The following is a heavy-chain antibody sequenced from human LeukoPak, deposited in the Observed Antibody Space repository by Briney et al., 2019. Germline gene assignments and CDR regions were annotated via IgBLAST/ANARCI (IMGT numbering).Heavy chain of an antibody. D-gene: IGHD2-2*01. J-gene: IGHJ6*04. CDR3: ARDLVPAAHYYYYYGMDV. CDR2: ISSSSSYI. Sequence: GGSLRLSCAASGFTFSSYSMNWVRQAPGKGLEWVSSISSSSSYIYYADSVKGRFTISRDNAKNSLYLQMNSLRAEDTAVYYCARDLVPAAHYYYYYGMDVWGKGTTVTVSS. CDR1: GFTFSSYS. V-gene: IGHV3-21*01.